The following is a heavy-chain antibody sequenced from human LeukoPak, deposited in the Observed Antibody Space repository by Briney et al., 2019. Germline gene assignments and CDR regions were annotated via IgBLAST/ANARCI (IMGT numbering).Heavy chain of an antibody. D-gene: IGHD6-13*01. J-gene: IGHJ2*01. CDR2: IYSSGST. CDR1: GASINSGSNY. Sequence: SETLSLTCRVSGASINSGSNYWGWIRQPPGKTLEWIGSIYSSGSTYYNPSLKSRVIIMIDTPKNHFSLTLSSVTAADTAVYYCARVYYSNSYDYWYFDLWGRGTLVTVSS. CDR3: ARVYYSNSYDYWYFDL. V-gene: IGHV4-39*07.